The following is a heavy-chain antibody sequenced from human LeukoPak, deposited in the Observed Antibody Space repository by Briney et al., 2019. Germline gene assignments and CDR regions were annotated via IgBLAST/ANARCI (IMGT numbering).Heavy chain of an antibody. D-gene: IGHD6-13*01. J-gene: IGHJ6*02. V-gene: IGHV3-23*01. CDR2: ISGSGGST. CDR3: ARADSSSWDLDYYGMDV. CDR1: GFTFSSYA. Sequence: PGGSLRLSCAASGFTFSSYAMSWVRQAPGKGLEWVSAISGSGGSTYYADSVKGRFTISRDNSKNTLYLQMNSLRAEDTAVYYCARADSSSWDLDYYGMDVWGQGTTVTVSS.